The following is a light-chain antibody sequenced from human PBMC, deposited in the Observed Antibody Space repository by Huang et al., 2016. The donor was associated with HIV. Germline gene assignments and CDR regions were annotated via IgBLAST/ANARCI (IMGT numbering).Light chain of an antibody. V-gene: IGKV2-28*01. J-gene: IGKJ1*01. Sequence: DIVMTQSPLSLPVTPGESASISCRSSQSRLHSNGYNYLDWYLQKPGQSPQLLIYLGSNRASGVPDRFSGSGSGTDFTLKISRVEAEDVGVYYCMQALQTPRTFGQGTKVEIK. CDR1: QSRLHSNGYNY. CDR2: LGS. CDR3: MQALQTPRT.